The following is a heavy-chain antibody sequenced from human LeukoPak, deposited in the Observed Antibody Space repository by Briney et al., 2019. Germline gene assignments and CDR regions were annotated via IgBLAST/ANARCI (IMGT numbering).Heavy chain of an antibody. CDR2: ISGSGGST. CDR1: GFTVSSNY. V-gene: IGHV3-23*01. CDR3: AKVGSSWKNYLDY. D-gene: IGHD6-13*01. Sequence: GGSLRLSCAASGFTVSSNYMSWVRQAPGKGLEWVSAISGSGGSTYYADSVKGRFTISRDNSKNTLYLQMNSLRAEDTAVYYCAKVGSSWKNYLDYWGQGTLVTVSS. J-gene: IGHJ4*02.